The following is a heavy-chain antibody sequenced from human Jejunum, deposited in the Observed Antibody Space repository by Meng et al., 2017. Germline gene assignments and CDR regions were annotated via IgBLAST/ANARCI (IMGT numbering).Heavy chain of an antibody. CDR2: TYYRSEWFH. Sequence: QVQLQQSGPRLLKPSQTLSLTFVISGDSVSSNSAAWNWIRQSPSRGLEWLGRTYYRSEWFHDYASSVQGRLTINSDTSKNQFSLQLNSVTPEDAAIYYCASGWALNSWGQGILVTVPQ. CDR3: ASGWALNS. V-gene: IGHV6-1*01. D-gene: IGHD5-24*01. J-gene: IGHJ5*01. CDR1: GDSVSSNSAA.